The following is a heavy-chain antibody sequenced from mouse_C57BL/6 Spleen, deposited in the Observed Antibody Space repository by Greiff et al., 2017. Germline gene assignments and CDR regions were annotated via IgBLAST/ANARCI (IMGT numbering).Heavy chain of an antibody. CDR3: TRAQLTGSYFDY. CDR1: GFTFSSYA. CDR2: ISSGGDYI. J-gene: IGHJ2*01. D-gene: IGHD4-1*01. V-gene: IGHV5-9-1*02. Sequence: EVQRVESGEGLVKPGGSLKLSCAASGFTFSSYAMSWVRQTPEKRLEWVAYISSGGDYIYYADTVKGRFTISRDNARNTLYLQMSSLKSEDTAMYYCTRAQLTGSYFDYWGQGTTLTVSS.